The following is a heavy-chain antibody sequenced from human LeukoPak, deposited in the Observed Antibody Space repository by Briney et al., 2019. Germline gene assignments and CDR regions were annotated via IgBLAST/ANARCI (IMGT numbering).Heavy chain of an antibody. D-gene: IGHD2/OR15-2a*01. J-gene: IGHJ4*02. CDR3: ARGGLSIMGY. CDR1: GITFSSYS. V-gene: IGHV3-48*01. Sequence: GGSLRLSCGASGITFSSYSMNWVRQAPGKGLEWVSYITSSGSTKYYADSVKGRFTISRDNARNSLYLQMNSLRAEDTAVYFCARGGLSIMGYWGQGTLVTVSS. CDR2: ITSSGSTK.